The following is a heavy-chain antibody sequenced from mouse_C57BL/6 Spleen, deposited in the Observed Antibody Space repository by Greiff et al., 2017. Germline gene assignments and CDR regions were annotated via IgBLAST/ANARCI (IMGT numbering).Heavy chain of an antibody. CDR3: ESLTGYYFDY. Sequence: VQLKQSGPGLVKPSPSLSLTCPVTGYSITSGYYWNWTRQFPGNKLEWMGYIRYDGSTNYNPSHKNRISITRDTSKNQFILKLKSVTTEDTATDYCESLTGYYFDYWGQGTTLTVSS. J-gene: IGHJ2*01. D-gene: IGHD4-1*01. CDR2: IRYDGST. V-gene: IGHV3-6*01. CDR1: GYSITSGYY.